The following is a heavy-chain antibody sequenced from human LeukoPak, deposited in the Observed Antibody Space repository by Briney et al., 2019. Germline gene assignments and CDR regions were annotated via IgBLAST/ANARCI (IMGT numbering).Heavy chain of an antibody. D-gene: IGHD6-13*01. V-gene: IGHV3-7*01. CDR3: ARENMRDGGIAAAGTDY. J-gene: IGHJ4*02. Sequence: PGGSLRLSCAASGFTFSSYWMSWVRQAPGKGLEWVANINQDGSEKYYVDSMRGRFTISRDNAKNSLYLQMSSLRADDTAVYYCARENMRDGGIAAAGTDYWGQGTLVTVSS. CDR2: INQDGSEK. CDR1: GFTFSSYW.